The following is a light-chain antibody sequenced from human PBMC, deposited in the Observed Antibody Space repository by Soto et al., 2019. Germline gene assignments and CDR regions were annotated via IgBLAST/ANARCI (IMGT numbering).Light chain of an antibody. CDR1: QGISSW. CDR3: HQANISPYP. CDR2: AAS. V-gene: IGKV1-12*01. J-gene: IGKJ2*01. Sequence: DIQMTQSPSSVSASVGDRVTITCRASQGISSWLAWYQQKPGKAPKLLIYAASSLQSGVPSRFRGSESGKNFTPTISSLQPEDFAPYYCHQANISPYPFGRGTKREIK.